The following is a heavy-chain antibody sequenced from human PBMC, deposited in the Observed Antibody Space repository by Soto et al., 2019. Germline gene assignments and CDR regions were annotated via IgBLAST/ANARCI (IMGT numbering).Heavy chain of an antibody. CDR2: ISYDGSNK. J-gene: IGHJ4*02. CDR3: AREENSYDNIPGDY. D-gene: IGHD3-22*01. CDR1: VFTFISYA. V-gene: IGHV3-30-3*01. Sequence: HPGWSLRLSCASSVFTFISYAMHWVRQAPGKGLEWVAVISYDGSNKYYADSVKGRFTISRDNSKNTLYLQMNSLGAEDTAVYYCAREENSYDNIPGDYWGQGTLVTVSS.